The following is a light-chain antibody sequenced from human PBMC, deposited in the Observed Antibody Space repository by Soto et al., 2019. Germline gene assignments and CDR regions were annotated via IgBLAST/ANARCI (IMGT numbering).Light chain of an antibody. V-gene: IGKV1-39*01. CDR1: QSITTY. CDR3: QQTYTTPPFT. CDR2: AAS. J-gene: IGKJ3*01. Sequence: IQMTQSPSSLSASIGDRVTITCRASQSITTYLNWYQQTPGKAPKLLIYAASNLRSGVPSRFSGSGSGTDFTLTISSLQPEDFATYYCQQTYTTPPFTFGPGTKVDIK.